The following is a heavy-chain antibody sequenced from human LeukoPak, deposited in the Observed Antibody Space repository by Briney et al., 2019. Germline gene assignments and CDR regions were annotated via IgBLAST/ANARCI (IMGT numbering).Heavy chain of an antibody. J-gene: IGHJ4*02. CDR2: ISDSDGNT. CDR1: GFTFSSYA. D-gene: IGHD2-2*01. CDR3: AKVSTTSCYGWNDY. V-gene: IGHV3-23*01. Sequence: GGSLRLSCAASGFTFSSYAVSWVRQAPGKGLEWVSAISDSDGNTYYADSVKGRFTISRDKSKSTLYLQMNSLRADDTAVYYCAKVSTTSCYGWNDYWGQGTLVTVSS.